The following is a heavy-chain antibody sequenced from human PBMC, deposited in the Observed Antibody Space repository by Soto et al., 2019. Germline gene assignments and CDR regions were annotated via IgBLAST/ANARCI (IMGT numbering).Heavy chain of an antibody. CDR1: GFTFSSYS. Sequence: GGSLRLSCAASGFTFSSYSMNWVRQAPGKGLEWVSYISSSSSTIYYADSVKGRFTISRENAKNSMKLKMNSLRAEDTAVNYCAREHFNSSTWPLDYWGQGALVTVSS. V-gene: IGHV3-48*01. D-gene: IGHD2-2*01. CDR2: ISSSSSTI. J-gene: IGHJ4*02. CDR3: AREHFNSSTWPLDY.